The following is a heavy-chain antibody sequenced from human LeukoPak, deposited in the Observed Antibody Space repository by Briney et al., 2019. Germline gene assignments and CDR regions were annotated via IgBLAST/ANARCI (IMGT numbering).Heavy chain of an antibody. CDR1: GGSFSTYY. D-gene: IGHD6-19*01. CDR2: INHSGGT. J-gene: IGHJ4*02. Sequence: SETLSLTCDVYGGSFSTYYWSWIRQPPGKGLEWIGEINHSGGTSYNPSLKSRVTISVDTSKNKFSLKLSSVTVADTAVYYCASPLSSGWSEFDYWGQGTLVTVSS. CDR3: ASPLSSGWSEFDY. V-gene: IGHV4-34*01.